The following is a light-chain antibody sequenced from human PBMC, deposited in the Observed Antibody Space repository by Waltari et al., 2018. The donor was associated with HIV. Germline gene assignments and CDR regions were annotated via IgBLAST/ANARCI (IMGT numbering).Light chain of an antibody. Sequence: SYVLTQPPSVSVAPGKTAKITCGGDNIGSESVSWYQQKPGQAPLLVIYYDTDRPSGIPERFSGSSSGDTATLTISGVEAGDEADYHGQVWLSSSGDHPVFGGGTRLTVL. CDR3: QVWLSSSGDHPV. CDR2: YDT. CDR1: NIGSES. J-gene: IGLJ2*01. V-gene: IGLV3-21*01.